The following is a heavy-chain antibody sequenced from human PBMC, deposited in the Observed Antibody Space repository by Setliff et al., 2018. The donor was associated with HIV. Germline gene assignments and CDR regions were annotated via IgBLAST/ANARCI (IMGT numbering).Heavy chain of an antibody. J-gene: IGHJ5*02. V-gene: IGHV1-18*01. CDR2: INVGNGNT. D-gene: IGHD6-19*01. CDR3: ARDSGMAVVGTWRRLDP. Sequence: ASVKVSCKASGYTFLNYDINWLRQAPGQGLEWMAWINVGNGNTKTARKFQGRVALTTDTSTSTAHMELRNLRSDDTAVYYCARDSGMAVVGTWRRLDPWGQGTLVTVSS. CDR1: GYTFLNYD.